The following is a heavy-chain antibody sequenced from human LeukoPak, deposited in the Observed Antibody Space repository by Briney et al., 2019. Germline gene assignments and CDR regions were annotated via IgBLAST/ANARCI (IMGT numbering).Heavy chain of an antibody. CDR2: MNPNSGNT. V-gene: IGHV1-8*01. Sequence: ASVKVSCKASGYTFTSYDINWVRQATGQGLEWMRWMNPNSGNTGYAQKFQGRVTMTRNTSISTAYMELSSLRSEDTAVYYCAASGSHSTTWNTYNWFDPWGQGTLVTVSS. CDR3: AASGSHSTTWNTYNWFDP. D-gene: IGHD6-13*01. J-gene: IGHJ5*02. CDR1: GYTFTSYD.